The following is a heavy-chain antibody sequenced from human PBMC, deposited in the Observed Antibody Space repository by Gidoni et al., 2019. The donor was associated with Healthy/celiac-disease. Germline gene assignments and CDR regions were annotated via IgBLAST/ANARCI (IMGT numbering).Heavy chain of an antibody. CDR2: IYYSGST. J-gene: IGHJ3*02. CDR1: GGAISSYY. Sequence: QVQLQESGPGLVKPSETLSLTCTVSGGAISSYYWSWIRQPPGKGLEWIGYIYYSGSTNYNPSLKSRVTISVDTSKNQFSLKLSSVTAADTAVYYCARQYCSSTSCYGYAFDIWGQGTMVTVSS. CDR3: ARQYCSSTSCYGYAFDI. D-gene: IGHD2-2*01. V-gene: IGHV4-59*08.